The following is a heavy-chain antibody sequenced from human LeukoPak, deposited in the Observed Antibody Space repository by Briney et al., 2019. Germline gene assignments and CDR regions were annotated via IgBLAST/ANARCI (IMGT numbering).Heavy chain of an antibody. V-gene: IGHV3-43*02. CDR2: TSGDGITT. D-gene: IGHD5/OR15-5a*01. Sequence: GGSLRLSRAASGFTFHNCAIHWVRQAPGKGLEWVSLTSGDGITTYFADSVKGRFTISRDNSKSSLFLQMNSLRTEDTALYYCARDHVYGGADYWGQGTLVTVSS. CDR3: ARDHVYGGADY. CDR1: GFTFHNCA. J-gene: IGHJ4*02.